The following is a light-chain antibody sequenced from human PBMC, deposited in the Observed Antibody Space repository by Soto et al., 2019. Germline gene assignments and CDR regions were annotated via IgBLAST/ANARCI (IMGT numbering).Light chain of an antibody. CDR1: QSVSATY. V-gene: IGKV3-20*01. CDR3: QQYGSSPWT. Sequence: EIVLTQSPGTLSLSPGERATLSCRASQSVSATYLAWYQQKPGQAPSLLIYGVSSRATGTPDRFSGSGSGTDFTLTISRLETEDFAVYYCQQYGSSPWTFGQGTKVEIK. J-gene: IGKJ1*01. CDR2: GVS.